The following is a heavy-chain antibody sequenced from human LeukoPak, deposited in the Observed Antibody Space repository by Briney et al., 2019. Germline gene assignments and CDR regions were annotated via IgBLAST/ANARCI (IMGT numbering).Heavy chain of an antibody. D-gene: IGHD3-22*01. CDR2: INHSGST. Sequence: SETLSLTCAVYGGSFSGYYWSWIRQPPGKGLEWIGEINHSGSTNYNPSLKSRVTISVDTSKNQFSLKLSSVTAADAAVYYCASGQYYDSGGPFDYWGQGTLVTVSS. CDR1: GGSFSGYY. CDR3: ASGQYYDSGGPFDY. J-gene: IGHJ4*02. V-gene: IGHV4-34*01.